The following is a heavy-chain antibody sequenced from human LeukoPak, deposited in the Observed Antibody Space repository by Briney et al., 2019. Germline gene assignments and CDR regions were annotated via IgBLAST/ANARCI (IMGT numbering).Heavy chain of an antibody. Sequence: ASVKVSCKASGYTFTSYYMHWVRQAPGQGLEWMGIINPSGGTTSYAQKFQGRVTMTRDTSTSTVYMELSSLRSEDTAVYYCARDHGSDYYFDYWGQGTLVTVSS. J-gene: IGHJ4*02. CDR2: INPSGGTT. V-gene: IGHV1-46*01. CDR3: ARDHGSDYYFDY. CDR1: GYTFTSYY. D-gene: IGHD1-26*01.